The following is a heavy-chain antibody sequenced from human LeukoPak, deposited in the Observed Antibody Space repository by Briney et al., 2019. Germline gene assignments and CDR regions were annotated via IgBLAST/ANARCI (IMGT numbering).Heavy chain of an antibody. J-gene: IGHJ4*02. Sequence: GESLKISCKGSGYSFTSYWIGWVRPMPGKGLEWMGIIYPSYSDTRYSPSFQGQVTISADKSISTAYLQWSSLKASDTAMYYCARMGWVYSSSVPYYFDYWGQGTLVTVSS. CDR3: ARMGWVYSSSVPYYFDY. V-gene: IGHV5-51*06. CDR2: IYPSYSDT. D-gene: IGHD6-13*01. CDR1: GYSFTSYW.